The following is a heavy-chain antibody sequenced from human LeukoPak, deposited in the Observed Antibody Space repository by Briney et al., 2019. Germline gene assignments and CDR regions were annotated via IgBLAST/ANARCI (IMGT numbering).Heavy chain of an antibody. Sequence: SETLSLTCTVSGGSISSSSYYWGWIRQPPGKGLEWIGSIYYSGSTYYNPSLKSRVTISVDTSKNQFSLKLSSVTAADTAVYYCARKTYIEGFDPWGQGTLVTVSS. D-gene: IGHD5-12*01. J-gene: IGHJ5*02. CDR3: ARKTYIEGFDP. V-gene: IGHV4-39*07. CDR2: IYYSGST. CDR1: GGSISSSSYY.